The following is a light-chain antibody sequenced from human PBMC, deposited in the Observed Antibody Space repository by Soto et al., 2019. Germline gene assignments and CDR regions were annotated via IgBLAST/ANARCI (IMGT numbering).Light chain of an antibody. V-gene: IGLV2-14*03. CDR3: SSYSSTITRV. CDR1: SSDIDAYNY. CDR2: DVS. J-gene: IGLJ1*01. Sequence: QSVLTQPDSVSGSPGQSITISCIGTSSDIDAYNYASWYQQHPGKAPKLIIYDVSNRPSGVSNRFSGSKSGYTASLTISWLQAEDEADYYCSSYSSTITRVFGTGTKVTVL.